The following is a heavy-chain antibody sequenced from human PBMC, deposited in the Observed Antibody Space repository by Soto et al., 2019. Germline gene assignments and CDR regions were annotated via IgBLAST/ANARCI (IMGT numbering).Heavy chain of an antibody. CDR3: AYSTGWYRLDL. D-gene: IGHD6-19*01. CDR2: IYHSGST. V-gene: IGHV4-30-2*01. Sequence: SETLSLTCAVSGGSISSGGYSWSWIRQPPGKGLEWIGYIYHSGSTYYNPSLKSRVTISVDKSKNQFSLKLTSVTAADTAVYYCAYSTGWYRLDLWGQGTLVNVSS. J-gene: IGHJ3*01. CDR1: GGSISSGGYS.